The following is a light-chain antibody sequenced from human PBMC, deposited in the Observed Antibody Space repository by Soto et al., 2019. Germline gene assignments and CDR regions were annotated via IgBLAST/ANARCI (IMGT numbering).Light chain of an antibody. CDR2: SSN. J-gene: IGLJ2*01. V-gene: IGLV1-44*01. CDR3: ATWDDSLNALV. CDR1: SSNIGSNT. Sequence: QSVLTQPPSASGTPGQRVTISCSGSSSNIGSNTENGYQQLPATAPKLLIYSSNQRPSGVPDRFSGSKSGTSASLAISGLQSEDEADYYCATWDDSLNALVFGGGTKLTVL.